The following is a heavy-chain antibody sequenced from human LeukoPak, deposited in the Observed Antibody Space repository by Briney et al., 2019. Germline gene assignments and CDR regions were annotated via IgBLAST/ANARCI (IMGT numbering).Heavy chain of an antibody. V-gene: IGHV4-59*01. CDR2: IYYSGST. J-gene: IGHJ4*02. D-gene: IGHD3-22*01. CDR3: ARGSGYPYYFDY. CDR1: GGSISSYY. Sequence: SETLSLTCTVSGGSISSYYWTWIRQPPGKGLEWIGCIYYSGSTNYNPSLKSRVTISVDTSKNQFSLKLSSVTAADTAVYYCARGSGYPYYFDYWGQGTLVTVS.